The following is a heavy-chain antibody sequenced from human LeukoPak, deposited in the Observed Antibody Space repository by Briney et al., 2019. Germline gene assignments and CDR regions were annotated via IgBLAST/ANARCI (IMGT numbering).Heavy chain of an antibody. CDR3: ARGGCSSTSCLDY. V-gene: IGHV3-74*01. CDR2: INSDGSNT. J-gene: IGHJ4*02. Sequence: GGSLRLSCAASGFTFSRKWMHWVRQSPGKGLVWVSHINSDGSNTNYADSVKGRFTISRDNAKNTLYLQLNSLRAEDTAVYYCARGGCSSTSCLDYWGQGTLVTVSS. D-gene: IGHD2-2*01. CDR1: GFTFSRKW.